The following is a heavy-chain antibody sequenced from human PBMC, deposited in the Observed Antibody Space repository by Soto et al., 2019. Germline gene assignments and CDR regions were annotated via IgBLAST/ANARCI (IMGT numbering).Heavy chain of an antibody. CDR1: GYTFTSYG. Sequence: ASVKVSCKASGYTFTSYGISWVRQAPGQGLEWMGWISAYNGNTNYAQKLQGRVTMTTDTSTSTAYMELRSLRSDDTAVYYCVRSKLGYCSSTSCYHWFDPWGQGTLVTVSS. CDR2: ISAYNGNT. V-gene: IGHV1-18*01. D-gene: IGHD2-2*01. CDR3: VRSKLGYCSSTSCYHWFDP. J-gene: IGHJ5*02.